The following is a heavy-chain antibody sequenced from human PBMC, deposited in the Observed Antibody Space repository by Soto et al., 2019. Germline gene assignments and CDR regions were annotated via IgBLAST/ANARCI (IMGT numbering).Heavy chain of an antibody. Sequence: SETLSLTCTVSGGSVTSEGYYWSWIRQPPGKGLEWVGYVYNRGSTQYNPSLESRVTISVDTSKNQVTLKLSSVTAADAAVYYCARDRGQVRAYTYGSNNYYSYGLDVWGPGTTVTVSS. CDR1: GGSVTSEGYY. J-gene: IGHJ6*02. CDR2: VYNRGST. V-gene: IGHV4-61*08. D-gene: IGHD5-18*01. CDR3: ARDRGQVRAYTYGSNNYYSYGLDV.